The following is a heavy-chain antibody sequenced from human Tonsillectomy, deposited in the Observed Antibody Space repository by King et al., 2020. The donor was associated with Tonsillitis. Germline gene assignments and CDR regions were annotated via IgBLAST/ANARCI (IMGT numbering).Heavy chain of an antibody. J-gene: IGHJ4*02. CDR3: AKEPLSYDSSGYLYYFDY. Sequence: VQLVESGGGLVQPGGSLRLSCAASGFTFSSYAMSWVRQAPGKGLEWVSAISGSGGSTYDADSVKGRFTISRDNSKNTLYLQMNSLRAEDTAVYYCAKEPLSYDSSGYLYYFDYWGQGTLVTVSS. CDR2: ISGSGGST. V-gene: IGHV3-23*04. D-gene: IGHD3-22*01. CDR1: GFTFSSYA.